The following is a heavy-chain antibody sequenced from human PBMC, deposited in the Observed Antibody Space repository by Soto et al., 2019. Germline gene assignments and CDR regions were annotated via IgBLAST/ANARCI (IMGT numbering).Heavy chain of an antibody. D-gene: IGHD3-3*01. CDR3: AGLECLATSSCYFDF. Sequence: SETLSLTCSVSDDSINSDKYYWGWIRQPPGKGLEWIGSIYYRGNAYYNPSLQTRVTISLDKSRSQFSLKLNSVTAADSAVYFCAGLECLATSSCYFDFWGRGTLVTVSS. J-gene: IGHJ4*02. V-gene: IGHV4-39*01. CDR1: DDSINSDKYY. CDR2: IYYRGNA.